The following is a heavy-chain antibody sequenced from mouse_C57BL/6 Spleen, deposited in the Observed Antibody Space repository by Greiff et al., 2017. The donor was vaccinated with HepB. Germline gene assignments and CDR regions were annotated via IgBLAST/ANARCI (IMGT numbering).Heavy chain of an antibody. V-gene: IGHV1-15*01. CDR1: GYTFTDYE. J-gene: IGHJ2*01. CDR3: TRGGTNYFDY. D-gene: IGHD2-14*01. Sequence: VQLQQSGAELVRPGDSVTLSCKASGYTFTDYEMHWVKQTPVHGLEWIGAIDPETGGTAYNQKFKGKAILTADKSSSTAYMELRSLTSEDSAVYYCTRGGTNYFDYWGQGTTLTVSS. CDR2: IDPETGGT.